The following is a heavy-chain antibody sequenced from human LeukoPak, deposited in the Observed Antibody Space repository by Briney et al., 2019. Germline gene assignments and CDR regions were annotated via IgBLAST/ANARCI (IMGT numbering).Heavy chain of an antibody. J-gene: IGHJ4*02. V-gene: IGHV3-23*01. CDR2: ISGSGGST. CDR3: AKDGQYYYDSSGYYVDY. Sequence: GGSLRLSCAASGFTFSSYGMSWVRQAPGKGLEWVSAISGSGGSTYYADSVKGRFTISRDNSKNTLYLQVNSLRAEDTAVYYCAKDGQYYYDSSGYYVDYWGQGTLVTVSS. CDR1: GFTFSSYG. D-gene: IGHD3-22*01.